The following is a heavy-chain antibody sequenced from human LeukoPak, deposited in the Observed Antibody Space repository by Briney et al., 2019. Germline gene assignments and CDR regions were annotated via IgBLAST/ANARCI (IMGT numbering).Heavy chain of an antibody. D-gene: IGHD2-15*01. CDR1: GITFSDYW. Sequence: GGPLRLSCSASGITFSDYWMTWVRQSPGKGLEGVAIIKHDGSDKYCVDSVKGRLTISRDNAKNSLYLQVSGLRAQDTAVYCWARGGLRQKEFWRQGTVVTVPS. CDR3: ARGGLRQKEF. V-gene: IGHV3-7*01. CDR2: IKHDGSDK. J-gene: IGHJ4*02.